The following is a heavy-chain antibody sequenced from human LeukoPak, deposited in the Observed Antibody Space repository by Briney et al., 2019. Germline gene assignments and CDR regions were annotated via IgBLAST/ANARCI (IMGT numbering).Heavy chain of an antibody. Sequence: GRSLRLSCAVARPTFDDYGMEWVRQAQGKGREGDSGISWNSGSVVYAESVKGRFTIYRENAKKSVYLQMNSLRPEDMALYYCAKAAMAGTGFDCWGQGTLVTVSS. D-gene: IGHD6-19*01. CDR1: RPTFDDYG. CDR2: ISWNSGSV. CDR3: AKAAMAGTGFDC. V-gene: IGHV3-9*03. J-gene: IGHJ4*02.